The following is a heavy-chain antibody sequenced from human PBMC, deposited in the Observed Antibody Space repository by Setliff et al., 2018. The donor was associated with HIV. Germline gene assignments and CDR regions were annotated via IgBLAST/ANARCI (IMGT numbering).Heavy chain of an antibody. V-gene: IGHV3-33*06. D-gene: IGHD3-10*01. CDR1: GFTFSTYG. CDR2: IWYDGSNK. J-gene: IGHJ5*02. Sequence: GGSLRLSCAASGFTFSTYGMYWVRQAPGKGLEWVAVIWYDGSNKDYADSVQGRFSISRDNSKNTLYLQMNSLRADDTAVYHCAKSGFGVVALGINNYFDPWGQGTLVTVSS. CDR3: AKSGFGVVALGINNYFDP.